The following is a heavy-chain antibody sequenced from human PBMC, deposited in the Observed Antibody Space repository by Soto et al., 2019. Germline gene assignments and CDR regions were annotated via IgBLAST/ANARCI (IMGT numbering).Heavy chain of an antibody. J-gene: IGHJ4*02. CDR3: TRGYDSGSYSPTY. CDR1: GFAFSHYS. Sequence: KPGGSLRLSCAGSGFAFSHYSMTWVRQATGKGLEWVSSISGSSNSIYYAGSVKGRFAVSRDNAKNSLYLQMDSLRAEDTAVYYCTRGYDSGSYSPTYWGQGALVTVSS. D-gene: IGHD3-10*01. V-gene: IGHV3-21*01. CDR2: ISGSSNSI.